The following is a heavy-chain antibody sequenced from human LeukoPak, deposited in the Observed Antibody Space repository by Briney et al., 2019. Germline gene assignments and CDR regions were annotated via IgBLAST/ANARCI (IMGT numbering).Heavy chain of an antibody. D-gene: IGHD2-8*02. CDR3: TRRAVSRVVSTVDAFDY. CDR1: GSSFSEYW. Sequence: GASLKISCKASGSSFSEYWIAWVRPMPGKGLEWMGIVYPSDSDTRYSPSFQGQVTISADQSTSTAALQWSSLKAADTAMYYCTRRAVSRVVSTVDAFDYWGQGTLVTVSS. V-gene: IGHV5-51*01. J-gene: IGHJ4*02. CDR2: VYPSDSDT.